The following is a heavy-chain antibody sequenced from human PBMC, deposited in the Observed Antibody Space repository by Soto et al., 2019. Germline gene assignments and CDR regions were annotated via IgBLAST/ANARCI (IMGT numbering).Heavy chain of an antibody. CDR1: GFTFSSYG. J-gene: IGHJ6*02. Sequence: GGSLRLSCAASGFTFSSYGMHWVRQAPGKGLEWVAVISYDGSNKYYADSVKGRFTISRDNSKNTLYLQMNSLRAEDTAVYYCANLEGITYGMDVWGQGTTVTGSS. D-gene: IGHD6-13*01. CDR3: ANLEGITYGMDV. V-gene: IGHV3-30*18. CDR2: ISYDGSNK.